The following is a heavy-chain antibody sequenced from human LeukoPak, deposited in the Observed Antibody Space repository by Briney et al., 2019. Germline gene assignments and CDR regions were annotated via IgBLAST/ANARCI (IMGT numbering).Heavy chain of an antibody. CDR1: DGSISSYY. J-gene: IGHJ4*02. CDR2: IYYSGST. Sequence: SETLSLTCTVSDGSISSYYWSWIRQPPGKGLEWIGYIYYSGSTNYNPSLKSRVTISVDTSKNQFSLKLSSVTAADTAVYYCARSAQYYYDSSGSLPGDYWGQGTLVTVSS. D-gene: IGHD3-22*01. CDR3: ARSAQYYYDSSGSLPGDY. V-gene: IGHV4-59*01.